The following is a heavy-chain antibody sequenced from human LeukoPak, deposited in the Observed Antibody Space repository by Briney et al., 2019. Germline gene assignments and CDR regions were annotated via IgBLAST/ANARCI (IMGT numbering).Heavy chain of an antibody. CDR1: GFTFSNVW. Sequence: GGSLRLSCAASGFTFSNVWMHWVRQVPGKGLVWVARINPGGSSITYADSVKGRFTISRDNAKNTLYLQMDSLRAEDTGVYYCARSNQADDYWGQGTLVTVSS. J-gene: IGHJ4*02. D-gene: IGHD1-14*01. V-gene: IGHV3-74*01. CDR3: ARSNQADDY. CDR2: INPGGSSI.